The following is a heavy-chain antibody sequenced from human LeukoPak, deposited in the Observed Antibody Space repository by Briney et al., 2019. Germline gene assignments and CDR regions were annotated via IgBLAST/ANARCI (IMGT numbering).Heavy chain of an antibody. CDR3: ARGQYTTALQYYFDY. J-gene: IGHJ4*02. Sequence: SVKVSCKASGGTFSSYAISWVRQAPGQGLEWMGGIIPIFGTANYAQKFQGRVTITTDESTSTAYMEPSSLRSEDTAVYYCARGQYTTALQYYFDYWGQGTLVTVSS. CDR2: IIPIFGTA. D-gene: IGHD5-18*01. V-gene: IGHV1-69*05. CDR1: GGTFSSYA.